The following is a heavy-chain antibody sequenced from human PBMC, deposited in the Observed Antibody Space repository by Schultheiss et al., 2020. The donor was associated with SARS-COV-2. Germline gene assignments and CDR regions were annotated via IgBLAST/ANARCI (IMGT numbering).Heavy chain of an antibody. Sequence: GGSLRLSCAASGFTFSSHAMSWVRQAPGKGLEWLSAISGSGGSTYYADSVKGRFTISRDNSKNTLYLQMNSLRAEDTAVYYCARGRGFRRSDYYYYMDVWGKGTTVTVSS. CDR2: ISGSGGST. CDR1: GFTFSSHA. J-gene: IGHJ6*03. D-gene: IGHD3-10*01. CDR3: ARGRGFRRSDYYYYMDV. V-gene: IGHV3-23*01.